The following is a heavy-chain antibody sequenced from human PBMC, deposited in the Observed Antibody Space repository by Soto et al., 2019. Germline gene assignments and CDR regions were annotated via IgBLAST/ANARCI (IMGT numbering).Heavy chain of an antibody. D-gene: IGHD6-19*01. Sequence: QVQLVQSGAEEKKPGASVKVSCKASGYTFTSYAMHWVRQAPGQRLEWMGWINAGNGNTKYSQKFQGRVTITRDTSASTAYMELSSLRAEDTAVYYCARVGGWYVPDYWGQGTLVTVSS. V-gene: IGHV1-3*05. J-gene: IGHJ4*02. CDR3: ARVGGWYVPDY. CDR2: INAGNGNT. CDR1: GYTFTSYA.